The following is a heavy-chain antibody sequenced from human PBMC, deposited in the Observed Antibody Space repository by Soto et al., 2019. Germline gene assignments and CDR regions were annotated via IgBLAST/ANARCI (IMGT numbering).Heavy chain of an antibody. V-gene: IGHV3-7*01. CDR2: INQDESEK. J-gene: IGHJ4*02. Sequence: PGGSLRLSCAASGFTFSSFWMTWVRQPPGKGLEWVANINQDESEKYYVDSVKGRFTISRDNAKNTVYLQMNSLRAEDTAVYYCARSAGGVDSWGQGTLVTVSS. CDR1: GFTFSSFW. CDR3: ARSAGGVDS. D-gene: IGHD3-16*01.